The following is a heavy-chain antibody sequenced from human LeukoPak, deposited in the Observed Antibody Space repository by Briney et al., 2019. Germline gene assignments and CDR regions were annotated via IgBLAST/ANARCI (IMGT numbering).Heavy chain of an antibody. J-gene: IGHJ4*02. CDR3: AKSVGDIWDYFDN. Sequence: GGSLRLSCAAPGFTFSRYTMRWVRQAPGKGLEWVSGINRSGGTTNYADTVKGRFTITRDNSKNTMYLQMNSVRAEDTAVYYCAKSVGDIWDYFDNWGQGSLVTVSS. D-gene: IGHD3-10*01. CDR2: INRSGGTT. CDR1: GFTFSRYT. V-gene: IGHV3-23*01.